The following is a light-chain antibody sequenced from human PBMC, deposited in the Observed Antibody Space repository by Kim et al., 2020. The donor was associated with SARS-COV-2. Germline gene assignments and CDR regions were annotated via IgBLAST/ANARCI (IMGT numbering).Light chain of an antibody. CDR1: HSVSSSC. V-gene: IGKV3-20*01. J-gene: IGKJ4*01. Sequence: PPGGRASLSCRASHSVSSSCLAWYQQKPGQAPRLLIYGASSRATGIPDRFSGSGSRTDFTLTISRLEPEDVAVYYCQQYGSSPLTFGGGTKVDIK. CDR2: GAS. CDR3: QQYGSSPLT.